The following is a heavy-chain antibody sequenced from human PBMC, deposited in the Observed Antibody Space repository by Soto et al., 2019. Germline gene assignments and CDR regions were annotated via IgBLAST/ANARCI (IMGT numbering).Heavy chain of an antibody. V-gene: IGHV3-23*01. Sequence: GGSLRLSCAASGFTFSSYAMTWVRQAPGKGLEWVSIISGSGSGTYYADSVKGRFTISRDNSRNTLSLPMNSLRSDDTAVYYCAKALSISGIWCFQFDSWGKGALVTVSS. D-gene: IGHD3-3*02. CDR1: GFTFSSYA. J-gene: IGHJ4*02. CDR2: ISGSGSGT. CDR3: AKALSISGIWCFQFDS.